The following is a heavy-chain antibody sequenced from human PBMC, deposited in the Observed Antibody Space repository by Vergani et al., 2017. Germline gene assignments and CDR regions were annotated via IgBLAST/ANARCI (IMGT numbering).Heavy chain of an antibody. CDR2: ISAYNGNT. J-gene: IGHJ6*02. CDR1: GGTFTSYG. D-gene: IGHD2-2*01. CDR3: ARDKGYCSSTSCLYYYYYGMDV. Sequence: QVQLVQSGAEVKKPGASVKVSCKASGGTFTSYGISWVRQAPGQGLEWMGWISAYNGNTNYAQKLQGRVTMTTDTSTSTAYMELRSLRSDDTAVYYCARDKGYCSSTSCLYYYYYGMDVWGQGTTVTVSS. V-gene: IGHV1-18*01.